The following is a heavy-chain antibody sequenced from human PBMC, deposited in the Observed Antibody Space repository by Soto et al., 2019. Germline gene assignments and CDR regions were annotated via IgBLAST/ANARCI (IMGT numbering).Heavy chain of an antibody. CDR3: AKVSRGIGVVPAAIN. CDR2: ISGSGGST. CDR1: GHTFHNYA. Sequence: EVQLLESGGGLEQPGGSLRLSCVGSGHTFHNYAMTWVRQAPGKGLEWVSGISGSGGSTYYADSVRGRFTISRDDSKNTLYLQMNSPRAEDTAVYYCAKVSRGIGVVPAAINWGQGTVVTVSS. V-gene: IGHV3-23*01. D-gene: IGHD2-2*02. J-gene: IGHJ4*02.